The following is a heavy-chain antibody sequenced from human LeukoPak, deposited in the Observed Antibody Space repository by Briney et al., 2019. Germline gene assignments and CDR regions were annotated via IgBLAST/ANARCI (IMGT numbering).Heavy chain of an antibody. Sequence: GGSLRLSCAASGFTFSSYAMSWVRQAPGKGLEWVSAIGGSGGSTYYADSVKGRFTISRDNSKNTLYLQMNSLRAEDTAVYYCARDMTDSGSLNWFDPWGQGTLVTVSS. D-gene: IGHD1-26*01. CDR3: ARDMTDSGSLNWFDP. J-gene: IGHJ5*02. CDR2: IGGSGGST. V-gene: IGHV3-23*01. CDR1: GFTFSSYA.